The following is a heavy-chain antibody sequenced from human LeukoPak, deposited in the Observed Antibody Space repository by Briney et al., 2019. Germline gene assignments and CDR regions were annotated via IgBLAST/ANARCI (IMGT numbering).Heavy chain of an antibody. CDR3: ARHDTEYHFDRSGYSFDY. J-gene: IGHJ4*02. D-gene: IGHD3-22*01. V-gene: IGHV4-38-2*02. Sequence: SETLSLTCSVSGYSISSGYYWGWIRQPPGKGLEWIGNIYHDGNTYYNPSLKSRVTISVDTSKNQFSLRLSSVTAADTAVYYCARHDTEYHFDRSGYSFDYWGQGTLVTVSS. CDR1: GYSISSGYY. CDR2: IYHDGNT.